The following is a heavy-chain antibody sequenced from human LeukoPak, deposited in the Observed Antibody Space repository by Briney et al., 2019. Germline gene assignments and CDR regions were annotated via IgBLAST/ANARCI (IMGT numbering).Heavy chain of an antibody. J-gene: IGHJ3*01. CDR1: GITFGDYA. D-gene: IGHD6-6*01. Sequence: PGGSLRLSCAASGITFGDYAMSWVRQAPGKGLEWVSSISGSGDVTYFADSVKGRFTISRDNSKNILYLQMSSLRAEDTAVYYCARSSYSSSSSVWGQGTMVTVSS. CDR3: ARSSYSSSSSV. CDR2: ISGSGDVT. V-gene: IGHV3-23*01.